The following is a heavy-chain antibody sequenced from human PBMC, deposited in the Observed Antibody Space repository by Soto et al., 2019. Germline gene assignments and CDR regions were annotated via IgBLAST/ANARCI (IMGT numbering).Heavy chain of an antibody. Sequence: SQTLSLTCAISGDSVSSNSAAWNWIRQSPSRGLEWLGRTYYRSKWYNDYAVSVKSRITINPDTSKNQFSLQLNSVTPEDTAVYYCARGDCSSTSCYRYWFDPWGQGTLVTVSS. CDR1: GDSVSSNSAA. CDR3: ARGDCSSTSCYRYWFDP. V-gene: IGHV6-1*01. D-gene: IGHD2-2*02. J-gene: IGHJ5*02. CDR2: TYYRSKWYN.